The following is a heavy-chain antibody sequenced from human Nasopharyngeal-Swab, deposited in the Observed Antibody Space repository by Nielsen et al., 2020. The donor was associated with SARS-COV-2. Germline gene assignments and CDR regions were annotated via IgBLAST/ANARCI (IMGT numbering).Heavy chain of an antibody. Sequence: SGPTLVKPTQTLTLTCTFSGFSLSTSGMCVSWIRQSPGKALEWLALIDWDDDKYYSTSLKTRLTISKDTSKNQVVLTMTNMDPVDTATYYCAQNSCGSCSGFFGYWGQGTLVTVSS. CDR1: GFSLSTSGMC. J-gene: IGHJ4*02. CDR3: AQNSCGSCSGFFGY. CDR2: IDWDDDK. V-gene: IGHV2-70*01. D-gene: IGHD2-15*01.